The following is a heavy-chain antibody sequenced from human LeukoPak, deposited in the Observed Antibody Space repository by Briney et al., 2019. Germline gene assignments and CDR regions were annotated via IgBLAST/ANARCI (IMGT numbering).Heavy chain of an antibody. CDR3: ARVRRNSGNKYFDP. D-gene: IGHD5-12*01. CDR1: GGSISSGKYY. CDR2: IYISGGT. J-gene: IGHJ5*02. Sequence: KTSETLSLTCTVSGGSISSGKYYWSWIRQPAGMGLEWIGRIYISGGTDYNPSLKSRLTISIDTSKNQFYLRLSSVTAADTAVYYCARVRRNSGNKYFDPWGQGTRVTVSS. V-gene: IGHV4-61*02.